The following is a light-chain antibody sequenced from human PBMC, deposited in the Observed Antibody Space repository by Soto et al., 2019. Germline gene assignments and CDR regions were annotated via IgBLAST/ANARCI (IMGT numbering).Light chain of an antibody. Sequence: QSVLTQPASVSGSPGQSITISCTGSSSDVGGNKYVSWYQQYPGKAPKLMICDVSNRPSGVSNRFSGSKSGNTASLTISGLRALDEADYYCSAFTVTTYVFGTGTKVTVL. CDR1: SSDVGGNKY. CDR3: SAFTVTTYV. J-gene: IGLJ1*01. CDR2: DVS. V-gene: IGLV2-14*01.